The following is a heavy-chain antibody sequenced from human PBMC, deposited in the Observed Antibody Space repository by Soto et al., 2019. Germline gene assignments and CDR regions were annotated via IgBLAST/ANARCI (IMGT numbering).Heavy chain of an antibody. V-gene: IGHV3-48*03. CDR1: GFTFSSYE. CDR2: ITSSGSTI. D-gene: IGHD2-2*01. Sequence: EVQLVESGGGLVQPGGSLRLSCTVSGFTFSSYEMNWVRQAPGKGLEWVSYITSSGSTIYYADSVRGRFTISRDNANNSLYLQMNSLKAEGTAVYYCTRRFCSSTSCYLPFDYWGQGTLVTVSS. J-gene: IGHJ4*02. CDR3: TRRFCSSTSCYLPFDY.